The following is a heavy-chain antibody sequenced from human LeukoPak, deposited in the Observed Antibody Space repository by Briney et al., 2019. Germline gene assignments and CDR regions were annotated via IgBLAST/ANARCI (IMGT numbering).Heavy chain of an antibody. J-gene: IGHJ3*02. V-gene: IGHV3-48*01. CDR2: ISSSGSSI. D-gene: IGHD3-22*01. CDR1: GFTFSSYS. CDR3: ASYYYDSSGYHDAFDI. Sequence: GGSLRLSCGASGFTFSSYSMNWVRQAPGKGLEWISYISSSGSSIYYADSVKGRFTISRDNAKNSLSLQMNSLRAEDTAVYYCASYYYDSSGYHDAFDIWGQGTMVTVSS.